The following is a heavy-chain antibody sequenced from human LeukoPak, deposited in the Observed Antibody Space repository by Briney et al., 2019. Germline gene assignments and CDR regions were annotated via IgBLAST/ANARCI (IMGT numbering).Heavy chain of an antibody. CDR3: AKGAPRGDPIAAAGNDAFDI. CDR1: GFTFSSYA. CDR2: ISYDGRNK. V-gene: IGHV3-30*04. Sequence: PGGSLRLSCAASGFTFSSYAMHWVRQAPGKGLEWVAVISYDGRNKYYTDSVKGRFTISRDNSKNTLYLQMNSLRAEDTAVYYCAKGAPRGDPIAAAGNDAFDIWGQGTMVTVSS. D-gene: IGHD6-13*01. J-gene: IGHJ3*02.